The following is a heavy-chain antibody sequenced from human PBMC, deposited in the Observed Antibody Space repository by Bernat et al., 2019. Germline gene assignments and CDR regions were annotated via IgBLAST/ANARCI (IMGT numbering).Heavy chain of an antibody. Sequence: EVQLLESGGGLVQPGGSLRLSCAASGFTFSSYAMSWVRQAPGKGLEWVSAISGSGGSTYYADSVKGRFTISRDNSKNMLYLQMNSLRAEDTAVYYCAKVGVEDDYIWGGYYYYYYMDVWGKGTTVTVSS. J-gene: IGHJ6*03. D-gene: IGHD3-16*01. CDR1: GFTFSSYA. CDR3: AKVGVEDDYIWGGYYYYYYMDV. V-gene: IGHV3-23*01. CDR2: ISGSGGST.